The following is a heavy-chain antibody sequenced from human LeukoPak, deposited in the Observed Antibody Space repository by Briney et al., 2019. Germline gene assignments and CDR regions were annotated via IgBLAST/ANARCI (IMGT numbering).Heavy chain of an antibody. CDR2: ISTSGSTT. J-gene: IGHJ4*02. D-gene: IGHD3-10*01. CDR3: ARDYFGSGYVDY. Sequence: GGSLRLSCAASGITFYYYYMSWIRQAPGKGLELVSYISTSGSTTHYADSVKGRFTISRDNAKNSLYLQMNSLRAEDTAVYYCARDYFGSGYVDYWGQGTLVTVSS. CDR1: GITFYYYY. V-gene: IGHV3-11*04.